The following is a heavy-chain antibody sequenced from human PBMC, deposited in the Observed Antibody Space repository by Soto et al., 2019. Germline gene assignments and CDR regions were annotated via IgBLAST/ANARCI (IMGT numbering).Heavy chain of an antibody. CDR1: EFTFSSYW. V-gene: IGHV3-7*01. Sequence: GGSLRLPCAAVEFTFSSYWLSCVSQTPGKGLEWVANIKQDGSEKYYVDSVKGRFTISRDNAKNSLYLQMNSLRAEDTAVYYCAREAEYSSSSPPVFDYWGQGTLVTVSS. J-gene: IGHJ4*02. CDR3: AREAEYSSSSPPVFDY. D-gene: IGHD6-6*01. CDR2: IKQDGSEK.